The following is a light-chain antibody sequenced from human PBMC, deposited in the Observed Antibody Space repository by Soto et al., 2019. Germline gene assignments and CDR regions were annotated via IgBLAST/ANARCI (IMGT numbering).Light chain of an antibody. CDR3: QQYNSYS. Sequence: EIVLTQSPGTLSLSPGERATLSCRASQSVSSYLAWYQQKPGQAPRLLIYDASNRATGIPARFSGSGSGTDFTLTISSLQPDDFATYYCQQYNSYSFGQGTKVDIK. V-gene: IGKV3-11*01. CDR2: DAS. J-gene: IGKJ1*01. CDR1: QSVSSY.